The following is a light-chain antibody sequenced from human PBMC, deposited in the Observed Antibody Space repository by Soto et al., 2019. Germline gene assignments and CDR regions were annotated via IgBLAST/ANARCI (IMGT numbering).Light chain of an antibody. J-gene: IGKJ1*01. CDR1: QSITTS. V-gene: IGKV1-39*01. CDR3: QQRHSLPRQ. Sequence: DVQLTQSPSSLSASIGDTVTISCRSSQSITTSVNWYQQKSGRPPALLIYGASALQIGVPHRFSASGSGTDFTLTITGLQHADFATYYCQQRHSLPRQLGQGTKVDIK. CDR2: GAS.